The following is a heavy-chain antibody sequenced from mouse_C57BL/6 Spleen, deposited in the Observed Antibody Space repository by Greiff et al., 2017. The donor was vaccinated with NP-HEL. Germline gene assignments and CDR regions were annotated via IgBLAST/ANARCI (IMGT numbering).Heavy chain of an antibody. Sequence: VQLKQPGAELVKPGASVKLSCKASGYTFTSYWMHWVKQRPGQGLEWIGMIHPNSGSTNYNEKFKSKATLTVDKSSSTAYMQLSSLTSEDSAVYYCAINWDAWFAYWGQGTLVTVSA. CDR2: IHPNSGST. J-gene: IGHJ3*01. CDR3: AINWDAWFAY. D-gene: IGHD4-1*02. V-gene: IGHV1-64*01. CDR1: GYTFTSYW.